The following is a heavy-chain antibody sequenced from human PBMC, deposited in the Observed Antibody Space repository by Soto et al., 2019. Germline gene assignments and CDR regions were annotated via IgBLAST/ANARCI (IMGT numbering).Heavy chain of an antibody. CDR3: ARDGRGYSGYDLSVYFDY. CDR1: GGTFSSYA. V-gene: IGHV1-69*13. J-gene: IGHJ4*02. CDR2: IIPIFGTA. Sequence: SVKVSCKASGGTFSSYAISWVRQAPGQGLEWMGGIIPIFGTANYAQKFQGRVTITADESTSTAYMELSSLRSEDTAVYYCARDGRGYSGYDLSVYFDYWGQGTLVTVS. D-gene: IGHD5-12*01.